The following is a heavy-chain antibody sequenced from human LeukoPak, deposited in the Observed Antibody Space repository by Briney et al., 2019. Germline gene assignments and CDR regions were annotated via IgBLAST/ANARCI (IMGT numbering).Heavy chain of an antibody. CDR2: INTDGSST. CDR1: GFTFSSYW. D-gene: IGHD2-15*01. CDR3: ARDLRDELPPYYYSGMDV. V-gene: IGHV3-74*01. J-gene: IGHJ6*02. Sequence: PGGSLRLSCAASGFTFSSYWMHWVRQAPGKGLVCVSRINTDGSSTIYADSVKGRFTISRDNAKNTLYLQMNSLRAEDTAVYYRARDLRDELPPYYYSGMDVWGQGTTVTVSS.